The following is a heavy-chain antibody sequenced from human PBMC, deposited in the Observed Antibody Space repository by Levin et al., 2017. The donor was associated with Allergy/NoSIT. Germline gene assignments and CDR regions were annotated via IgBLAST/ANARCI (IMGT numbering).Heavy chain of an antibody. D-gene: IGHD3-10*01. J-gene: IGHJ4*02. V-gene: IGHV4-30-2*01. CDR2: IYHIGST. CDR1: GASISSGDYS. CDR3: AGDYGSGSYRFDY. Sequence: SETLSLTCAVSGASISSGDYSWSWIRQPPGKGLEWIGYIYHIGSTTYNPSLKSRLTISLDRSKNLFSLNLSSVTAADTAVYYCAGDYGSGSYRFDYWGQGALVTVSS.